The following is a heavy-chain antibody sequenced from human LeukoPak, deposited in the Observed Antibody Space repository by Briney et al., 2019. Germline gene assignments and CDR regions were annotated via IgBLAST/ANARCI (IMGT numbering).Heavy chain of an antibody. CDR1: GFTFSSYS. CDR3: ARDSGPIVVVSAAMIYSYGLGTAFDI. V-gene: IGHV3-21*01. D-gene: IGHD2-2*01. CDR2: ISSSSSYI. Sequence: PGGSLRLSCAASGFTFSSYSMNWVRQAPGKGLEWVSSISSSSSYIYYADSVKGRFTISRDNAKNSLYLQMNSLRAEDTAVYYCARDSGPIVVVSAAMIYSYGLGTAFDIWGQGTMVTVSS. J-gene: IGHJ3*02.